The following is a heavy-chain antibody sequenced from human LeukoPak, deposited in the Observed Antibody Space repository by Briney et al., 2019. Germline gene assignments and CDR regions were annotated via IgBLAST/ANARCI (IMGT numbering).Heavy chain of an antibody. J-gene: IGHJ4*02. CDR3: ARMSGSGLTDY. D-gene: IGHD3-10*01. CDR2: IYYSGNT. CDR1: GGSITNYY. V-gene: IGHV4-31*03. Sequence: PSQTLSLTCTVSGGSITNYYWSWLRQRPGKGLEWIGYIYYSGNTYYNPSLESRIIISIDPSKSQFSLKLSSVTAADTAFYYCARMSGSGLTDYWGQGTLVTVSS.